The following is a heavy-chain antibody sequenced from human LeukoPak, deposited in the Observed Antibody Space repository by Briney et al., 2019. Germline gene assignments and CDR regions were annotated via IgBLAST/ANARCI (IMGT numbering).Heavy chain of an antibody. CDR3: ARDWSGWYFDY. J-gene: IGHJ4*02. CDR2: IKQDGSEK. V-gene: IGHV3-7*01. Sequence: GGSLRLSCAASGFTFSSYWMSWVRQAPGKGLEWVANIKQDGSEKYYVDSVKGRFTISKDNAKNSLYLQMNSLRAEDTAVYYCARDWSGWYFDYWGQGTLVTVSS. D-gene: IGHD3-3*01. CDR1: GFTFSSYW.